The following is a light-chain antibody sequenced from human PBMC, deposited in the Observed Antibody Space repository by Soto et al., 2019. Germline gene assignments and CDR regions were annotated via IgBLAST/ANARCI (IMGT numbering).Light chain of an antibody. CDR1: SSDVGGYNY. V-gene: IGLV2-14*01. Sequence: QSALTQPASVSGSPGQSITISCTGTSSDVGGYNYVSWYQQHPGKAPKLMIYAVSNRPSGVSNRFSGSKSGNTASLTISGLQAEDEADYYSSSYTRSSTLLFGGGTKLTVL. CDR3: SSYTRSSTLL. J-gene: IGLJ2*01. CDR2: AVS.